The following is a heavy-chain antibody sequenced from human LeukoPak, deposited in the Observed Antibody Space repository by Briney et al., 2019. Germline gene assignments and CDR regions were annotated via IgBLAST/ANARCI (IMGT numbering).Heavy chain of an antibody. Sequence: SETLSLTCTVSGGSISSYYWSWIRQPPGKGLEWIGYIYYSGSTNYNPSLKSRVTISVDTSKNQFSLKLSSVTAADTAVYYCARVSGSSSVGDAFDIWGQGTMVTVSS. D-gene: IGHD6-6*01. J-gene: IGHJ3*02. CDR1: GGSISSYY. CDR3: ARVSGSSSVGDAFDI. V-gene: IGHV4-59*01. CDR2: IYYSGST.